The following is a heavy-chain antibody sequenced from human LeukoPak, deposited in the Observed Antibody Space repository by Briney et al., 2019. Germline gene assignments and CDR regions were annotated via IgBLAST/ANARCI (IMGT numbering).Heavy chain of an antibody. CDR3: ASPRGGFNNAAFDI. Sequence: QPGGSLRLSCAASGFTFSSYEMNWVRQAPGKGLEWVSAISGSGGSTYYADSVKGRFTISRDNSKNSLYLQMNSLRAEDTAMYYCASPRGGFNNAAFDIWGQGTMVTVSS. CDR2: ISGSGGST. J-gene: IGHJ3*02. CDR1: GFTFSSYE. V-gene: IGHV3-48*03. D-gene: IGHD3-10*01.